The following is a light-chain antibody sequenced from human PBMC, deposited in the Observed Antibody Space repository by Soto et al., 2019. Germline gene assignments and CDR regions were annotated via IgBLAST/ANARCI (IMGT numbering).Light chain of an antibody. CDR2: SNT. CDR1: SSNIGANT. CDR3: AAWDDSLNGPV. V-gene: IGLV1-44*01. J-gene: IGLJ2*01. Sequence: QSVLAQPPSASGTPGQRVPISCSGSSSNIGANTVNWYQQFPGTAPKLLIYSNTQRPSGVPDRFSGSKSGTSASLVISGLQSEDEADYYCAAWDDSLNGPVFGGGTKLTVL.